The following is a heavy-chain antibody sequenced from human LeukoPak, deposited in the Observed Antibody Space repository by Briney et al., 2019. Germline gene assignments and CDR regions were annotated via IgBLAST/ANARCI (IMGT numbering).Heavy chain of an antibody. CDR1: GGSFSGYY. CDR2: INHSGST. J-gene: IGHJ4*02. V-gene: IGHV4-34*01. D-gene: IGHD3-10*01. Sequence: PSETLSLTCAVYGGSFSGYYWSWIRQPPGKGLEWIGEINHSGSTNYNPSLKSRVTISVDTSKNQFSLKLSSVTAADTAVYYCARTLRITMVRGVISSHFDYWGQGTLVTVSS. CDR3: ARTLRITMVRGVISSHFDY.